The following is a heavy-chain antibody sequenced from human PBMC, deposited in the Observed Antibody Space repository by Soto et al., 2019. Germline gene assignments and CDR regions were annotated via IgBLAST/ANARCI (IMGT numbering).Heavy chain of an antibody. CDR1: GFTFSNAW. V-gene: IGHV3-15*01. J-gene: IGHJ4*02. Sequence: GGSLRLSCAASGFTFSNAWMSWVRQAPGKGLEWVGRIKSKTDGGTTDYAAPVKGRFTISRDDSKNTLYLQMNSLKTEDTAVYYCTTALGDYDCSGGSCYPYFDYWGQGTLVTVSS. CDR3: TTALGDYDCSGGSCYPYFDY. CDR2: IKSKTDGGTT. D-gene: IGHD2-15*01.